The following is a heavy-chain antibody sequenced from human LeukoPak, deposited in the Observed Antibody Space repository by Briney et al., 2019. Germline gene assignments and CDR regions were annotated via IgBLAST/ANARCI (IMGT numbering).Heavy chain of an antibody. V-gene: IGHV3-30*18. CDR3: AKTNTQNWFGP. D-gene: IGHD2-15*01. CDR2: VSHDARNK. J-gene: IGHJ5*02. Sequence: PGTSLRLSRAASGFIFSNYGMHWVRQAPGKGLEWVALVSHDARNKNYADSVEGRFTISRDNSNNMVYLQMNSLRAEDTAIYYCAKTNTQNWFGPWGQGTLVTVSS. CDR1: GFIFSNYG.